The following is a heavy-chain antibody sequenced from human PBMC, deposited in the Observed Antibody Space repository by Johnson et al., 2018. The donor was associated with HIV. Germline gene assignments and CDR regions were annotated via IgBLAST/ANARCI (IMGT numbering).Heavy chain of an antibody. J-gene: IGHJ3*02. D-gene: IGHD2-21*02. Sequence: QVQLVESGGGVVQPGRSLRLSCAASGFTFSSYGMHWVRQAPGKGLEWVAVIWYDGSNKYYVDSVKGRFTISRDNSKNTRYLQMNSLRAEDTAVYYCAKAEVATSAFDILGHGTMVTFSS. CDR1: GFTFSSYG. V-gene: IGHV3-33*06. CDR3: AKAEVATSAFDI. CDR2: IWYDGSNK.